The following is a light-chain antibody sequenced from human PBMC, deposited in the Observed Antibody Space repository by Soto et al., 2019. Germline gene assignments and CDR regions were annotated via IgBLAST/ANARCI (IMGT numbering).Light chain of an antibody. CDR2: WAS. CDR1: QSVLNKPNNKNY. Sequence: DIVMTQSPDSLAVSLGERATINCKSSQSVLNKPNNKNYLAWYQQKPGQSPKQLIYWASTRESGVPDRFSGSGSGTDFTLTISSLQAEDVAVYYCLQYYSPPPLTFGGGTKVEIK. CDR3: LQYYSPPPLT. J-gene: IGKJ4*01. V-gene: IGKV4-1*01.